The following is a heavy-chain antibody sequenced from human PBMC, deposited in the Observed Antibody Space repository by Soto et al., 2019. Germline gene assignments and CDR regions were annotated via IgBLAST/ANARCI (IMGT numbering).Heavy chain of an antibody. CDR1: GFAFSTYG. CDR2: ISYDGSTD. V-gene: IGHV3-30*18. J-gene: IGHJ4*02. D-gene: IGHD3-16*01. CDR3: AKEGGPGRTGGATRYRYDC. Sequence: QVQLVESGGGVVQPGGSLRLSCAASGFAFSTYGMHWVRQAPGKGLEWLAVISYDGSTDYYADSVQGRFTISRDNPKNTLYLQMNSLRPDDTAVYFCAKEGGPGRTGGATRYRYDCWGQGTLVTVSS.